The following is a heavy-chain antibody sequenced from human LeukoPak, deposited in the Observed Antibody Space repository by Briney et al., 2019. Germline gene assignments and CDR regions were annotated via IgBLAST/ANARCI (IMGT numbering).Heavy chain of an antibody. J-gene: IGHJ4*02. CDR2: INHSGST. V-gene: IGHV4-34*01. D-gene: IGHD4-11*01. CDR3: ARGQYVGFDY. Sequence: SETLSLTCAVYGGSFSGYYWSWIRQPPGKGLEWIGEINHSGSTNYNPSLKSRVTISVDTSKNQFSLKLSSVTAADTAVYYCARGQYVGFDYWGQGTLVTVSS. CDR1: GGSFSGYY.